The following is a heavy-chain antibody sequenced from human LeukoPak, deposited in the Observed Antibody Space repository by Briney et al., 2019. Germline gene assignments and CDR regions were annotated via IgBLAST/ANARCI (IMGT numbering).Heavy chain of an antibody. J-gene: IGHJ6*02. Sequence: GGSLRLSCAASGFSFVNHWMSWVRQAPGKGLEWVSVIYSGGSTYYADSVKGRFTISRGNSKNTLYLQMNSLRAEDTAVYYCARDPYYYDSSGYIGRNGMDVWGQGTTVTVSS. CDR3: ARDPYYYDSSGYIGRNGMDV. V-gene: IGHV3-53*01. D-gene: IGHD3-22*01. CDR1: GFSFVNHW. CDR2: IYSGGST.